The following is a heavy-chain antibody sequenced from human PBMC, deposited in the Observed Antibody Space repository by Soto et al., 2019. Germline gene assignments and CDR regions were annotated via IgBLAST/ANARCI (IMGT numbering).Heavy chain of an antibody. CDR1: GFTFSSYA. Sequence: GGSLRLSCAASGFTFSSYAVHWVRQAPGKGLEWVAVISYDGSNKYYADSVKGRFTISRDNSKNTLYLQMNSLRAEDTAVYYCARDPLYCSSTSCYTGYYFDYWGQGTLVTVPS. CDR2: ISYDGSNK. D-gene: IGHD2-2*02. J-gene: IGHJ4*02. CDR3: ARDPLYCSSTSCYTGYYFDY. V-gene: IGHV3-30-3*01.